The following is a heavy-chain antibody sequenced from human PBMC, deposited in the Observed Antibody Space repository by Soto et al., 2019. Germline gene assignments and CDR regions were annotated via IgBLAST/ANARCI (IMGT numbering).Heavy chain of an antibody. V-gene: IGHV4-34*01. CDR2: INHSGST. D-gene: IGHD3-22*01. J-gene: IGHJ4*02. CDR1: GGSFSGYY. CDR3: ARGLKNHDSSGYFFDY. Sequence: SETLSLTCAVYGGSFSGYYWNWIRQPPGKGLEWIGEINHSGSTNYNSSLKSRVTISVDTSKNQFSLNLSSVTAADTAVYYCARGLKNHDSSGYFFDYWGQGTLVTVSS.